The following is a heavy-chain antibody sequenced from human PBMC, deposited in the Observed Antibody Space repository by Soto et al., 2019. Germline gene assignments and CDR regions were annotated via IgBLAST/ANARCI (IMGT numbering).Heavy chain of an antibody. D-gene: IGHD3-16*02. V-gene: IGHV4-59*01. Sequence: SETLSLTCTVSGGSISSYYWSWIRQPPGKGLEWIGYIYYSGSTNYNPSLKSRVTISVDTSKNQFSLKLSSVTAADTAVYYCARGTSSLRGDAFDIWGQGTMVTVSS. CDR3: ARGTSSLRGDAFDI. J-gene: IGHJ3*02. CDR2: IYYSGST. CDR1: GGSISSYY.